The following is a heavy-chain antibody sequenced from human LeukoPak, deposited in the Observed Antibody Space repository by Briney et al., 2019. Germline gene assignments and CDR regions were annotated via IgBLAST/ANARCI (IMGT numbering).Heavy chain of an antibody. CDR1: GFTFSSYA. V-gene: IGHV3-23*01. CDR2: ISGSGGST. D-gene: IGHD3-9*01. Sequence: GGSLRLSCAASGFTFSSYAMSWVRQAPGKGLEWVSVISGSGGSTYYADSVKGRFTISRDNSKNTLYLQMNSLRAEDTAVYYCAKGGGYDILTGTNWFDPWGQGTLVTVSS. CDR3: AKGGGYDILTGTNWFDP. J-gene: IGHJ5*02.